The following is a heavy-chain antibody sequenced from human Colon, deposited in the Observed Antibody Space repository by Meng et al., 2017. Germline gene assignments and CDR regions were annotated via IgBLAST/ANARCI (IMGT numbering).Heavy chain of an antibody. CDR3: VGGFYFQY. J-gene: IGHJ1*01. CDR2: IDSAGAT. V-gene: IGHV3-53*02. CDR1: GFTVSYQY. D-gene: IGHD3-3*01. Sequence: EVQLVETGGDLAQPGGSLRLSCAASGFTVSYQYMNWVRQAPGKGLEWVSVIDSAGATNYADSVKGRFTISRDSSNNTLYLQMDNLRVGDTAVYFCVGGFYFQYWGQGTLVTVSS.